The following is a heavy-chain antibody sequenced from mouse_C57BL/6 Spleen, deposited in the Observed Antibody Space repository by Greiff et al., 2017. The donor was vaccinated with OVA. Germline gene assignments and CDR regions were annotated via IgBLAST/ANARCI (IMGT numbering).Heavy chain of an antibody. CDR3: TREDGNFYAMDD. Sequence: EVQRVESGEGLVKPGGSLKLSCAASGFTFSSYAMSWVRQTPEKRLEWVAYISSGGDYIYYADTVKGRFTISRDNARNTLYLQMSSLKSEDTAMYYCTREDGNFYAMDDWGQGTSVTVSS. V-gene: IGHV5-9-1*02. CDR2: ISSGGDYI. D-gene: IGHD2-1*01. CDR1: GFTFSSYA. J-gene: IGHJ4*01.